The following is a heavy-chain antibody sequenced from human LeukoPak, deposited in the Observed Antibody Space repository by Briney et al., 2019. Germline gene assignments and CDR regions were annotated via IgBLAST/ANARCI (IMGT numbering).Heavy chain of an antibody. CDR1: GGSISSYY. CDR3: ARPNLGFYDILTGYYEGGDAFDV. Sequence: SETLSLTCTVSGGSISSYYWTWIRQPPGKGLEWIGYVYCSGSTNYNPSLKGRVTISLDTSKNQFSLQLSSVTAADTAVYYCARPNLGFYDILTGYYEGGDAFDVWGQGTLVTVSS. V-gene: IGHV4-59*01. J-gene: IGHJ3*01. D-gene: IGHD3-9*01. CDR2: VYCSGST.